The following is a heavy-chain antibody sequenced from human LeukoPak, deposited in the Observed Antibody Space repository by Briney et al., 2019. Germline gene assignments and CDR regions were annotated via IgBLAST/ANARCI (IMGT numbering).Heavy chain of an antibody. CDR2: INHSGST. J-gene: IGHJ4*02. V-gene: IGHV4-39*01. CDR3: ARQWLVSPLFDY. D-gene: IGHD6-19*01. CDR1: GGSISRSSYH. Sequence: ASETLSLTCTVSGGSISRSSYHWGWIRQPPGKGLEWIGEINHSGSTNYNPSLKSRVTISVDTSKNQLSLKLSSMTAADTAVYYCARQWLVSPLFDYWGQGTLVTVSS.